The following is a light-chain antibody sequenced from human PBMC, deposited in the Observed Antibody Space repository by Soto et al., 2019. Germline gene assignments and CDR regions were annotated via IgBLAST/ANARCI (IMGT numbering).Light chain of an antibody. J-gene: IGKJ4*01. CDR2: DTS. CDR3: QQYNSWPLT. V-gene: IGKV3-15*01. CDR1: QSIYEK. Sequence: EIVMTQSPATLSVSPGERVTLFCRASQSIYEKLAWYQQKPGQTPRLVIYDTSTRATGTPGSFSGSGSGTEFTLTISGLQSEDFAVYYCQQYNSWPLTFGGGTKVEIK.